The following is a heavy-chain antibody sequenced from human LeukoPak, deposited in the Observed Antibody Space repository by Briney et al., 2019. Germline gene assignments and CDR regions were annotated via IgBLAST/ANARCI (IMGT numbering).Heavy chain of an antibody. D-gene: IGHD3-22*01. CDR3: TTSYYYDSSGYWRVAFDI. Sequence: GGSLRLSCAASGFTFSNAWMSWVRQAPGKGLEWVGRIKSKTDGGTTDYAAPVKGRFTISRDDSKNTLYLQMNSLKTEDTAAYYCTTSYYYDSSGYWRVAFDIWGQGTMVTVSS. V-gene: IGHV3-15*01. CDR2: IKSKTDGGTT. J-gene: IGHJ3*02. CDR1: GFTFSNAW.